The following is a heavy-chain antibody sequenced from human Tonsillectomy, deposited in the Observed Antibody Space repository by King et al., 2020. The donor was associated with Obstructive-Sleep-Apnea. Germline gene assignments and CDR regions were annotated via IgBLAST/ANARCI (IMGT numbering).Heavy chain of an antibody. CDR2: ISGYNGNT. J-gene: IGHJ4*02. CDR3: ARDLVTAASSE. V-gene: IGHV1-18*01. D-gene: IGHD6-13*01. CDR1: GYTFTNYG. Sequence: QLVQSGAEVKKPGASVKVSCKASGYTFTNYGISWVRQAPGQGLEWMGWISGYNGNTNYAQNFQDRVTMTMDTSTTTVYMELRSLRSDDTAVYYCARDLVTAASSEWGQGTLVPVSS.